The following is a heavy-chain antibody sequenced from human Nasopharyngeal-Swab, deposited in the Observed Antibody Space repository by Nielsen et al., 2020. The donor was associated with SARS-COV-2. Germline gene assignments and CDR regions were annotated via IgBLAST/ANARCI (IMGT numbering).Heavy chain of an antibody. CDR3: ARDLEGYYDTPAY. J-gene: IGHJ3*01. V-gene: IGHV3-30-3*01. D-gene: IGHD3-22*01. CDR1: GFTFSSYA. Sequence: GGSLRLSCAASGFTFSSYAMHWVRQAPGKGLEWVAVISYDGSNKYYADSVKGRFTISRDNSKNTLYLQMNSLRAEDTAVYYCARDLEGYYDTPAYWGQGTMVTVSS. CDR2: ISYDGSNK.